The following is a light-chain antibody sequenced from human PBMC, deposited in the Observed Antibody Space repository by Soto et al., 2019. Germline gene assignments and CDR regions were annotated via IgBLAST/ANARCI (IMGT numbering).Light chain of an antibody. CDR3: QQYGDSPWT. CDR2: GAS. V-gene: IGKV3-20*01. Sequence: ETVLTQSPGTLSLSSGERATLSCRASQSVTSSYLAWYQQKPGQAPRLLIYGASRRATGIPDRFSGSGSGTDFTLTISRLEPEDFAVYFCQQYGDSPWTLGLGTKVDIK. CDR1: QSVTSSY. J-gene: IGKJ1*01.